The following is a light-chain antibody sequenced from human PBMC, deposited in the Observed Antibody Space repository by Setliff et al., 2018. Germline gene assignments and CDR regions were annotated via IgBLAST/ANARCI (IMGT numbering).Light chain of an antibody. CDR1: SNDVGAYDL. CDR2: DVS. CDR3: NAYASDTTYV. J-gene: IGLJ1*01. Sequence: QSVLAQPASVSGSPGQSITISCSGTSNDVGAYDLVSWCQQHPGKVPKLIIFDVSNRPSGVSHRFSGSKSGNTASLTISGLQTEDEAEYYCNAYASDTTYVFGSGTKV. V-gene: IGLV2-14*03.